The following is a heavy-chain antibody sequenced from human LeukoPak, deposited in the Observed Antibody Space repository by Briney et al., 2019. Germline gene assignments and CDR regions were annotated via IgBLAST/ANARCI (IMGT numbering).Heavy chain of an antibody. CDR3: ARELTTFDY. CDR2: ISWNSGSI. CDR1: GFTFDDYA. D-gene: IGHD1-26*01. V-gene: IGHV3-9*01. Sequence: GRSLRLSCAASGFTFDDYAMHWVRQAPGKGPEWVSGISWNSGSIGYADSVKGRFTISRDNAKNSLYLQMNSLRAEDTALYYCARELTTFDYWGQGTLVTVSS. J-gene: IGHJ4*02.